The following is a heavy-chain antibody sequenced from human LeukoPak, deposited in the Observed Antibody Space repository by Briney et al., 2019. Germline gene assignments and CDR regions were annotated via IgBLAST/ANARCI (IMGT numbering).Heavy chain of an antibody. Sequence: SETLSLTCTVSGGSISSSSYYWGWIRQPPGKGLEWIGSIYYSGSTYYNPSLKSRVTISVDTSKNQFSLKLSSVTAADTAVYYCASPFLRGCSGYDPYFDYWGQGTLVTVSS. CDR1: GGSISSSSYY. D-gene: IGHD5-12*01. CDR3: ASPFLRGCSGYDPYFDY. CDR2: IYYSGST. J-gene: IGHJ4*02. V-gene: IGHV4-39*01.